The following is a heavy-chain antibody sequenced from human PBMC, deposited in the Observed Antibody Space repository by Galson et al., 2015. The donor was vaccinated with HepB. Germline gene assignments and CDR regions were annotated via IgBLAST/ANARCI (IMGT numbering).Heavy chain of an antibody. Sequence: SLRLSCAASGFTFSSYGMHWVRPAPGKGLEWVAVISYDGSNKYYADSVKGRFTISRDNSKNTLYLQMNSLRAEDTAVYYCAKGYSSGWRIDYWGQGTLVTVSS. V-gene: IGHV3-30*18. J-gene: IGHJ4*02. CDR2: ISYDGSNK. CDR1: GFTFSSYG. CDR3: AKGYSSGWRIDY. D-gene: IGHD6-19*01.